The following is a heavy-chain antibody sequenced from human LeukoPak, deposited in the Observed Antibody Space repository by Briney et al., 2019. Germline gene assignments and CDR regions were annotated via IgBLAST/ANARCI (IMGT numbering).Heavy chain of an antibody. D-gene: IGHD3-22*01. CDR1: GFTFTDYY. CDR2: ISPTGSRI. V-gene: IGHV3-11*01. CDR3: ARDYAGDTSGLVLDY. J-gene: IGHJ4*02. Sequence: PGRSLRLSCAASGFTFTDYYMSWIRQAPGKGLEWISYISPTGSRIYYTDSVKGRFTISRDNAKKSLILQMNSLRADDTAVYYCARDYAGDTSGLVLDYWGQGTLVTVSS.